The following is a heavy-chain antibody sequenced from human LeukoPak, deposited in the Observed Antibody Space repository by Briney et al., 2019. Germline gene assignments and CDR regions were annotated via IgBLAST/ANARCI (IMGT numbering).Heavy chain of an antibody. V-gene: IGHV3-13*01. Sequence: GGSLRLSCAASGFTFSSYDMHWVRQPTGKGLEWVSAIATAGDTFYSGSVKGRFTISRENVKNSLYLQMNSLRVGDTALYFCTRGGRDGFDIWGQGTLVTVS. D-gene: IGHD2-15*01. CDR2: IATAGDT. J-gene: IGHJ3*02. CDR3: TRGGRDGFDI. CDR1: GFTFSSYD.